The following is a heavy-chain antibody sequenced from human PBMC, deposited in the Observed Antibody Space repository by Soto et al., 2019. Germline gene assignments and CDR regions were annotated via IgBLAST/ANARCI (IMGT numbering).Heavy chain of an antibody. V-gene: IGHV3-53*01. Sequence: EVQLVESGGGLIRPGGSLRLSCEASGFTVSGNFLSWVRQAPGKGLEWVSMIYSDGSTHYADSVKGRFTISRDIYRNTLSLQMNSLRAEDTAMYYCARSALGYCSGSDCYSDSWGQGTLVTVSS. J-gene: IGHJ4*02. CDR3: ARSALGYCSGSDCYSDS. CDR2: IYSDGST. CDR1: GFTVSGNF. D-gene: IGHD2-15*01.